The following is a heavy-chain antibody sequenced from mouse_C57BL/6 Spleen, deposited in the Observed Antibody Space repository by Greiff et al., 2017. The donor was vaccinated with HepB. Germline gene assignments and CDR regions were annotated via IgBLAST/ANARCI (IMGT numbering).Heavy chain of an antibody. J-gene: IGHJ4*01. Sequence: EVQLVESEGGLVQPGSSMKLSCTASGFTFSDYYMAWVRQVPEKGLEWVANINYDGSSTYYLDSLKSRFIISRDNAKNILYLQMSSLKSEDTATYYCARDRVYYYGSSYAYAMDYWGQGTSVTVSS. CDR3: ARDRVYYYGSSYAYAMDY. CDR1: GFTFSDYY. V-gene: IGHV5-16*01. CDR2: INYDGSST. D-gene: IGHD1-1*01.